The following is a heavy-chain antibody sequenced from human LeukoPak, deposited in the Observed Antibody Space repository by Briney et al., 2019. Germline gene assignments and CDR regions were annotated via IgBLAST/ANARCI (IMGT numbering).Heavy chain of an antibody. CDR2: IYYSGST. V-gene: IGHV4-39*01. J-gene: IGHJ5*02. D-gene: IGHD6-19*01. CDR3: ARPRSLAVAGTWFDP. CDR1: GGSISSSSYC. Sequence: SETLSLTCTVSGGSISSSSYCWGWISQPPGKGLEWIGSIYYSGSTYYNPSLKSRVTISVDTSKNQFSLKLSSVTAADTAVYYCARPRSLAVAGTWFDPWGQGTLVTVSS.